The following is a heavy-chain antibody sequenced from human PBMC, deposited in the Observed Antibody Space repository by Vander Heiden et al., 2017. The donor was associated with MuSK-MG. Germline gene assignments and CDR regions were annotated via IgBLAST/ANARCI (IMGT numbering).Heavy chain of an antibody. CDR3: AKGGYSGYVRYFDL. J-gene: IGHJ2*01. Sequence: EVQLLESGGGLVQPGGSLRLTCEASGFPFSSYAMSWVRQAPGKGLQWVSTINGGGFTTYYADSVKGRFTISRDSSKNTLYLQMNSLRAEDTAVYYCAKGGYSGYVRYFDLWGRGTLVTVSS. V-gene: IGHV3-23*01. CDR2: INGGGFTT. D-gene: IGHD5-12*01. CDR1: GFPFSSYA.